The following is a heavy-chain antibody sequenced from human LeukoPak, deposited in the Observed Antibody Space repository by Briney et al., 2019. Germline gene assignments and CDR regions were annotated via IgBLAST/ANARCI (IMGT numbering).Heavy chain of an antibody. Sequence: SETLSLTCTVSGGSISSYYWSWIRQPAGKGLEWIGRIYTSGSTNYNPSLKSRVTMSVDTSKNQFSLKLSSVTAADTAVYYCARNGIAVAGPLNDLNWFEPWGQGTLVTVSS. CDR2: IYTSGST. CDR1: GGSISSYY. J-gene: IGHJ5*02. CDR3: ARNGIAVAGPLNDLNWFEP. V-gene: IGHV4-4*07. D-gene: IGHD6-19*01.